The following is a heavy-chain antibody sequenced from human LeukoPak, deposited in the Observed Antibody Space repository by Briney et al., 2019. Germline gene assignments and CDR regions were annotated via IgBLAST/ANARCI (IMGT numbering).Heavy chain of an antibody. J-gene: IGHJ3*01. Sequence: PGGSLRLSCAASGFTFSSYAMHWVRQAPGKGLEWVAVISYDGSNKYYADSVKGRFTISRDNSKNTLYLQINSLRGDDTALYYCVRGTRAFDVWGQGTMVTVSS. CDR2: ISYDGSNK. CDR1: GFTFSSYA. CDR3: VRGTRAFDV. V-gene: IGHV3-30-3*01.